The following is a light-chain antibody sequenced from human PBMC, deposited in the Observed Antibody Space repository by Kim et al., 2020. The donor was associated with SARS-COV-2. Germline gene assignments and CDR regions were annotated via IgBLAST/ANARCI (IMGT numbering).Light chain of an antibody. J-gene: IGLJ3*02. CDR3: ENWDSNTRV. V-gene: IGLV4-60*03. CDR2: LEGSGSY. CDR1: SGHSSYI. Sequence: SVKLTGTVSSGHSSYIIAWHQQQPGKAPRYLMKLEGSGSYNKGSGVPDRFSGSSSGADRYLTISNLQSEDEADYYCENWDSNTRVFGGGTQLTVL.